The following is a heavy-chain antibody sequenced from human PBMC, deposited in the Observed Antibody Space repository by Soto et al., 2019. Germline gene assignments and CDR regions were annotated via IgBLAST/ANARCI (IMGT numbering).Heavy chain of an antibody. J-gene: IGHJ1*01. D-gene: IGHD6-13*01. Sequence: LRLSCAASGFTFDDYAMHWVRQVPGKGLEWVSGINWNSGSIGYADSVKGRFAISRDNAKNSLHLQMNSLRAEDTAFYYCVKDESINWYSGHFRHWGQGTQVTVSS. CDR3: VKDESINWYSGHFRH. CDR1: GFTFDDYA. V-gene: IGHV3-9*01. CDR2: INWNSGSI.